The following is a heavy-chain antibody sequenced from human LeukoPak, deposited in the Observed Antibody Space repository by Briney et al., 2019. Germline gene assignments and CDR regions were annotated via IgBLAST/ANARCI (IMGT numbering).Heavy chain of an antibody. V-gene: IGHV4-59*08. Sequence: PSETLSLTCTVSGGSISSYYWSWIRQPPGKGLEWIGYIYYSGSTNYNPSLKSRVTISVDTSKNQFSLKLSSVTAADTAVYYCARIDSSGYYFANWGQGTLVTVSS. J-gene: IGHJ4*02. CDR1: GGSISSYY. D-gene: IGHD3-22*01. CDR3: ARIDSSGYYFAN. CDR2: IYYSGST.